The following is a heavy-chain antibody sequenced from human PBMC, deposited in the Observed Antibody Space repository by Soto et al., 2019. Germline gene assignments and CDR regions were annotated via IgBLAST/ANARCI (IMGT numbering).Heavy chain of an antibody. CDR3: ARGDPLLWFGEKVYYGMDV. Sequence: QVQLQESGPGLVKPSETLSLTCTVSGGSISSYYWSWIRQPPGKGLEWIGYIYYSGSTTYNPSLKSRVTISVDPSKNQFSLRLSSVTAADTAVYYCARGDPLLWFGEKVYYGMDVWGQGTTVTVSS. J-gene: IGHJ6*02. CDR2: IYYSGST. CDR1: GGSISSYY. D-gene: IGHD3-10*01. V-gene: IGHV4-59*01.